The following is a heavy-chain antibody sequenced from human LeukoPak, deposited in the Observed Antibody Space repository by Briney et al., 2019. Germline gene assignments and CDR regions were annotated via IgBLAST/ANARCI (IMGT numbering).Heavy chain of an antibody. Sequence: GGSLRLSCAASGFTFSSYWMHWVRQAPGKGLVWVSRINGDGSTTTYVDSVKGRFIIYRDNAKNTVYLQMNSLRVEDTAVYYCATVRSGSWDWFDPWGQGTLVTVSS. V-gene: IGHV3-74*01. CDR2: INGDGSTT. D-gene: IGHD3-10*01. CDR1: GFTFSSYW. J-gene: IGHJ5*02. CDR3: ATVRSGSWDWFDP.